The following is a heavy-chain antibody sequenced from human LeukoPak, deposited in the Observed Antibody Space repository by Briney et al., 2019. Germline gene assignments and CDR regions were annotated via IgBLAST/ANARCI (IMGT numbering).Heavy chain of an antibody. CDR2: INPNSGGT. J-gene: IGHJ4*02. V-gene: IGHV1-2*02. D-gene: IGHD5-24*01. Sequence: ASVKVSCKASGYTFTGYYVHWVRQAPGQGLEWMGWINPNSGGTNYAQKFQGRVTMTRDTSISTAYMELSRLRSDDTAVYYCARGVPVEMATDYWGQGTLVTVSS. CDR1: GYTFTGYY. CDR3: ARGVPVEMATDY.